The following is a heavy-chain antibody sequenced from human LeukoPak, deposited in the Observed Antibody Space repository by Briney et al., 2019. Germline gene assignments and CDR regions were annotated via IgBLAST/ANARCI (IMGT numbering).Heavy chain of an antibody. CDR3: ASFMYGSEPFDY. CDR1: GFTVSSNY. D-gene: IGHD3-10*01. V-gene: IGHV3-53*01. CDR2: IYSGGST. J-gene: IGHJ4*02. Sequence: GGSLRLSCAASGFTVSSNYMSWVRQAPGKGLEWVSVIYSGGSTYYADSVKGRFTISRDNSKNTLYLQMNSLRAEDTAVYYCASFMYGSEPFDYWGQGTLVTVSS.